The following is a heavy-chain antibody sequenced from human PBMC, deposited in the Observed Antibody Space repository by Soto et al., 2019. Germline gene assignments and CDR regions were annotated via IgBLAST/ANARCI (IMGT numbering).Heavy chain of an antibody. Sequence: SETLSLTCTVSGGSISSGDYYWSWIRQPPGKGLEWIGYIYYSGSTYYNPSLKSRVTISVDTSKNQFSLKLSSVTAADTAVYYCARACDSGTAFDIWGQGTMVTVSS. V-gene: IGHV4-30-4*01. J-gene: IGHJ3*02. CDR1: GGSISSGDYY. D-gene: IGHD1-1*01. CDR2: IYYSGST. CDR3: ARACDSGTAFDI.